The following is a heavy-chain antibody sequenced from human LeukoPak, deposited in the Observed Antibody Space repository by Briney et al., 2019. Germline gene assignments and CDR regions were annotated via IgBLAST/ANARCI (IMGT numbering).Heavy chain of an antibody. CDR1: GYTFTSYG. V-gene: IGHV1-18*01. Sequence: ASVKVSCKASGYTFTSYGISWVRQAPGQGLEWMGWISAYSGDTNLAQRLQGRVTMTTNTSTSTAYMELRSLGSDDTAVYYCARGHVFSGDDMDVWGQGTTVTVSS. J-gene: IGHJ6*02. D-gene: IGHD3-9*01. CDR2: ISAYSGDT. CDR3: ARGHVFSGDDMDV.